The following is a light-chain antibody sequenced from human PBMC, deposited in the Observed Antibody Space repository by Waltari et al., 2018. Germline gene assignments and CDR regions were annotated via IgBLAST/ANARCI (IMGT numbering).Light chain of an antibody. CDR2: KIS. J-gene: IGKJ4*01. CDR3: MHAIEVLT. Sequence: DIVMTQTPLSSPVTLGQPASISCRSSQRLAESSGSTSLSWLQQRPGQPPRLLIYKISNRFSGVPDRFTGSGAGTDFTLKISRVEAEDVGVYYCMHAIEVLTFGGGTKVEIK. V-gene: IGKV2-24*01. CDR1: QRLAESSGSTS.